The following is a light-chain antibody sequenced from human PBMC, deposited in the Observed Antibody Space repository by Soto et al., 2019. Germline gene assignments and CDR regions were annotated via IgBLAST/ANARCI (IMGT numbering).Light chain of an antibody. Sequence: EIVMTQSADTLSVSPGERSTLSCRASQSVTNNLAWYQQKPGQAPRLLIYGASTRTIAIPARFSGSGSGTDFTLTISSLQSEDFAVYYCQQYNNWPRTFGQGTKVDI. CDR1: QSVTNN. V-gene: IGKV3-15*01. J-gene: IGKJ1*01. CDR3: QQYNNWPRT. CDR2: GAS.